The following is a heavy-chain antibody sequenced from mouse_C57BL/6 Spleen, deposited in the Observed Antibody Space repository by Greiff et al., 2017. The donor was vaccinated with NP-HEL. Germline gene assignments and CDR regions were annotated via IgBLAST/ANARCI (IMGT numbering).Heavy chain of an antibody. J-gene: IGHJ3*01. Sequence: VQLQQPGAGLVRPGSSVKLSCKASGYTFTSSWMDWVRQRPGQGLEWVGNIYTSDSETHSNQKFKDKATLTVDKSSSTSYMQLSSLTSEDSAVYYCAREGTMPWFAYWGQGTLVTVSA. CDR3: AREGTMPWFAY. V-gene: IGHV1-61*01. CDR2: IYTSDSET. D-gene: IGHD1-1*02. CDR1: GYTFTSSW.